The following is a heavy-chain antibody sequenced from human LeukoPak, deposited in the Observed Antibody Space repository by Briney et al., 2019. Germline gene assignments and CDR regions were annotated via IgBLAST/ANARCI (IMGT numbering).Heavy chain of an antibody. CDR3: ARVSRDGYNSEAFDI. J-gene: IGHJ3*02. V-gene: IGHV4-59*01. CDR2: IYYSGST. D-gene: IGHD5-24*01. Sequence: PSETLSLTCTVSGGSISSYYWSWIRQPPGKGLEWIGYIYYSGSTNYNPSLKSRVTISVDTSKNQFSLKLSSVTAADTAVYYCARVSRDGYNSEAFDIWGQGTMVTVSS. CDR1: GGSISSYY.